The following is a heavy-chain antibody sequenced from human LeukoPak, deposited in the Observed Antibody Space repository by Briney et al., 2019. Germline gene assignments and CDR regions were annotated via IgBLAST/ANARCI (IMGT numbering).Heavy chain of an antibody. CDR2: IMEDGSEK. CDR3: ARGVKYYYDSSGYLDY. CDR1: GVTFSSYW. Sequence: GGSLRLSCSASGVTFSSYWMSWVRQAPGKGLEWVANIMEDGSEKYYVDSVKGRFTISRDNSKNTLYLQVNSLRAEDTAVYYCARGVKYYYDSSGYLDYWGQGTLVTVSS. V-gene: IGHV3-7*03. J-gene: IGHJ4*02. D-gene: IGHD3-22*01.